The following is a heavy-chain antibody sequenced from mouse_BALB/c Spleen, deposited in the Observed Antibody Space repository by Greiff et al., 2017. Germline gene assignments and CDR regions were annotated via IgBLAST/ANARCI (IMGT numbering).Heavy chain of an antibody. CDR1: GFSLTSYG. D-gene: IGHD2-1*01. CDR3: ARMGGNYLFDV. V-gene: IGHV2-2*02. J-gene: IGHJ1*01. CDR2: IWSGGST. Sequence: QVQLQQSGPGLVQPSQSLSITCTVSGFSLTSYGVHWVRQSPGKGLEWLGVIWSGGSTDYNAAFISRLSISKDNSKSQVFFKMNSLQANDTAIYYCARMGGNYLFDVWGAGTTVTVSS.